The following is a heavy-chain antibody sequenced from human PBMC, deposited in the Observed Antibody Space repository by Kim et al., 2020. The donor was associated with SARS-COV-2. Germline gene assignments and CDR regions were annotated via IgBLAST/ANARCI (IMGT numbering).Heavy chain of an antibody. Sequence: SETLSLTCTVSGGSISSYYWSWIRQPPGKGLEWIGYIYYSGSTNYNPSLKSRVTISVDTSKNQFSLKLSSVTAADTAVYYCARAGDFWSGYSLGEGFDYWGQGTLVTVSS. D-gene: IGHD3-3*01. J-gene: IGHJ4*02. CDR2: IYYSGST. CDR3: ARAGDFWSGYSLGEGFDY. V-gene: IGHV4-59*01. CDR1: GGSISSYY.